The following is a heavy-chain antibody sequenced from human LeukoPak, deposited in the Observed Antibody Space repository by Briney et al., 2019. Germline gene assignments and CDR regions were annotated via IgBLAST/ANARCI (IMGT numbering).Heavy chain of an antibody. CDR3: ASILLWYVYDY. CDR2: IYSAGSI. CDR1: GFTVSSNS. Sequence: GGSLRLSCTVSGFTVSSNSMSWVRQAPGKGLEWVSFIYSAGSIYYSDSVKGRFTISRDNSKNTVYLQMNSLRAEDTAVYYCASILLWYVYDYWGQGTLVTVSS. V-gene: IGHV3-53*01. J-gene: IGHJ4*02. D-gene: IGHD3-10*01.